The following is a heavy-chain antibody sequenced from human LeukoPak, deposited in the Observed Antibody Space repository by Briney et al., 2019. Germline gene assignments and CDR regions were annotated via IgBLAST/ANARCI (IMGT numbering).Heavy chain of an antibody. J-gene: IGHJ3*02. Sequence: ASVKVSCKTSGYTFTANYMQWVRQAPGQGLEWMGWLNPNSGATKYAQKFQGRVTMTMDTSINTAYMELSRLTSDDTAVYYCARYRCKTTSGCEDTDAFDTWGQGTMVTVSS. V-gene: IGHV1-2*02. CDR3: ARYRCKTTSGCEDTDAFDT. CDR2: LNPNSGAT. CDR1: GYTFTANY. D-gene: IGHD2/OR15-2a*01.